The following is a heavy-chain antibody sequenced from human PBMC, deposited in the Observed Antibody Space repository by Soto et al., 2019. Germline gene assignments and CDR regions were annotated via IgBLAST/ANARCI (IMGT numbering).Heavy chain of an antibody. V-gene: IGHV3-11*06. CDR3: VISGDNYNLLDY. Sequence: QVQLVESGGDLVKPGGSLRLSCAASGFTFSDHYMSWIRQAPGKGLEWIGYSSNSGSFTRYADSVKGRFSISRDNAKNSLYLQINSLRGDDTAIYYCVISGDNYNLLDYWGQGTPVTVSS. CDR2: SSNSGSFT. CDR1: GFTFSDHY. D-gene: IGHD1-1*01. J-gene: IGHJ4*02.